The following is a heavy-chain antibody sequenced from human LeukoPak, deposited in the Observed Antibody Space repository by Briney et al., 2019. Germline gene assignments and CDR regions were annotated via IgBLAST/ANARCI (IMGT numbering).Heavy chain of an antibody. CDR3: ERNFARNSGDYGNDGFDV. CDR2: LSYTGNT. J-gene: IGHJ3*01. V-gene: IGHV4-59*01. Sequence: SETLSLTCNVSGGSLNWFYWSWIRQPPGKGLEWIGYLSYTGNTYYNPSLKSRVTILMDTSKNQFSLRLSSVTAADTAVYFCERNFARNSGDYGNDGFDVWGQGTMVTVSS. CDR1: GGSLNWFY. D-gene: IGHD4-17*01.